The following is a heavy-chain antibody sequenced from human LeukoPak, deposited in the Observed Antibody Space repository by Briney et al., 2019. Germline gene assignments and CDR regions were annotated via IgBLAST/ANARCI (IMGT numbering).Heavy chain of an antibody. CDR1: GFSFSKDW. Sequence: GSPRLSCAASGFSFSKDWMSWVRQAPGKGLEWVANIKQDGSEKYYVDSVKGRFTISRDNAKNSLYLQMNSLRAEDTAVYYCARGRITSGGQGTLVTVSS. CDR2: IKQDGSEK. D-gene: IGHD3-16*01. CDR3: ARGRITS. J-gene: IGHJ4*02. V-gene: IGHV3-7*01.